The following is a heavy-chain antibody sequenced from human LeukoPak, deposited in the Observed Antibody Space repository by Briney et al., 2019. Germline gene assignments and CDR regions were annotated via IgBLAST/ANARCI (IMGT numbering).Heavy chain of an antibody. J-gene: IGHJ4*02. V-gene: IGHV1-69*01. Sequence: SVKVSCKASGGTFSSYAISWVRQAPGQGLEWMGGIIPIFGTANYAQKFQGRVTITADESTSTACMELSSLRSEDTAVYYCARVGYSYGYSSPNFDYWGQGTLVTVSS. D-gene: IGHD5-18*01. CDR1: GGTFSSYA. CDR3: ARVGYSYGYSSPNFDY. CDR2: IIPIFGTA.